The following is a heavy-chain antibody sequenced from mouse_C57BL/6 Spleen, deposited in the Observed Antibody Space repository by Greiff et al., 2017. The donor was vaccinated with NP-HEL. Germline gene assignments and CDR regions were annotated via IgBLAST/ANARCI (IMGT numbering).Heavy chain of an antibody. CDR3: ARHIKDYGSSYGAMDY. CDR2: IYPGSGST. V-gene: IGHV1-55*01. D-gene: IGHD1-1*01. J-gene: IGHJ4*01. Sequence: QVQLQQPGAELVKPGASVKMSCKASGYTFTSYWITWVKQRPGQGLEWIGDIYPGSGSTNYNEKFKSKATLTVDTSSSTAYMQLSSLTSEDSAVYYCARHIKDYGSSYGAMDYWGQGTSVTVSS. CDR1: GYTFTSYW.